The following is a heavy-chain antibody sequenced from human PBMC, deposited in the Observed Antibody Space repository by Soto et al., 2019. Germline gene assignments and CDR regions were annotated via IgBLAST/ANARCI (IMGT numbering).Heavy chain of an antibody. CDR1: AFTFSNYG. V-gene: IGHV3-30*03. D-gene: IGHD3-10*01. J-gene: IGHJ4*02. Sequence: GGSLRLSSAPSAFTFSNYGMHWVRQAPDKGLEWVGVISHDGVSKYHADSVQGRFTISRDNSESAAFLQMDSLRPDDTALYFCARAYYFGSGISYTLYYWGQGTQVTV. CDR2: ISHDGVSK. CDR3: ARAYYFGSGISYTLYY.